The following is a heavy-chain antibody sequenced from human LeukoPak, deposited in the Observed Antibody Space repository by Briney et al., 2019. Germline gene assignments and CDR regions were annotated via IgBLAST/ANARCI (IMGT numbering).Heavy chain of an antibody. D-gene: IGHD3-10*01. Sequence: ASVKVSCKASGYTFTSYDINWVRQATGQGLEWMGWMNPNSGNTGYAQKFQGRVTMTRNTSISTAYMELSSLRSEDTAVYYCARGGRRITMVRGPYGMDVWAKGPRSPSP. CDR2: MNPNSGNT. V-gene: IGHV1-8*01. CDR3: ARGGRRITMVRGPYGMDV. CDR1: GYTFTSYD. J-gene: IGHJ6*02.